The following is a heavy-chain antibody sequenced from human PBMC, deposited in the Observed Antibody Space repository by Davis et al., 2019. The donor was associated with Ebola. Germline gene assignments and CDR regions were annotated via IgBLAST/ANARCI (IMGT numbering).Heavy chain of an antibody. CDR1: GFTFSSYA. D-gene: IGHD6-13*01. J-gene: IGHJ4*02. CDR2: ISGSGGST. CDR3: AKRGQQLREFDY. V-gene: IGHV3-23*01. Sequence: GGSLRLSCAASGFTFSSYAMSWVRQAAGKGLEWVSGISGSGGSTYYADSVKGRFTISRDNSKNTLYLQMNSLRAEDTAVYYCAKRGQQLREFDYWGQGTLVTVSS.